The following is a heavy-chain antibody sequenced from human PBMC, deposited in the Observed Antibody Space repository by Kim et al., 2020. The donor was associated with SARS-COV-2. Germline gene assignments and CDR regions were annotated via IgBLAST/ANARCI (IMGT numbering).Heavy chain of an antibody. CDR2: MNPNSGNT. V-gene: IGHV1-8*01. CDR1: GYTFTSYD. J-gene: IGHJ6*02. D-gene: IGHD3-10*01. CDR3: ARGPYLGYYGSVYGMDV. Sequence: ASVKVSCKASGYTFTSYDINWVRQATGQGLEWMGWMNPNSGNTGYAQRFQGRVTMTRNTSISTAYMELSSLRSEDTAVYYCARGPYLGYYGSVYGMDVWGQGTTVTVSS.